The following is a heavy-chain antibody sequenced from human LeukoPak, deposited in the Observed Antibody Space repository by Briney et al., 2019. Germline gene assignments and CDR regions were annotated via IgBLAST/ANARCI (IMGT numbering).Heavy chain of an antibody. D-gene: IGHD6-6*01. Sequence: PSETLSLTCTVSGGSISSGGYYWSWIRQHPGKGLEWIGYIYYSGSTYYNPSLKSRVTMSVDTSKNQFSLKLSSVTAADTAVYYCARSRIAARYWFDPWGQGTLVTVSS. CDR2: IYYSGST. CDR3: ARSRIAARYWFDP. J-gene: IGHJ5*02. V-gene: IGHV4-31*03. CDR1: GGSISSGGYY.